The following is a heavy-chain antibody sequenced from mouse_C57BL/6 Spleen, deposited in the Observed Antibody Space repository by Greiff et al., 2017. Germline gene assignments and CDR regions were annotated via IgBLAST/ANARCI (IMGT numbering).Heavy chain of an antibody. CDR3: ARYDEGDYAWLAN. CDR1: GYTFTDYY. J-gene: IGHJ3*01. CDR2: INPNNGGT. D-gene: IGHD2-13*01. Sequence: VQLQQSGPELVKPGASVKISCKASGYTFTDYYMNWVKQSHGKSLEWIGDINPNNGGTSYNQKFKGKATLTVDKSSSTAYMWLRSLTSEDSAVYYCARYDEGDYAWLANGGQGTLVTVSA. V-gene: IGHV1-26*01.